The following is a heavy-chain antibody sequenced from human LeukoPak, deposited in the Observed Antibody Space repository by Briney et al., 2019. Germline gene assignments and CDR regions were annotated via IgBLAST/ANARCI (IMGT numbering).Heavy chain of an antibody. J-gene: IGHJ4*02. V-gene: IGHV4-61*02. CDR2: IYTSGST. CDR3: ARVGRRAVADY. D-gene: IGHD6-19*01. CDR1: GGSISSSSYY. Sequence: PSETLSLTCTVSGGSISSSSYYWSWIRQPAGKGLEWIGRIYTSGSTNYNPSLKSRVTMSVDTSKNQFSLKLSSVTAADTAVYYCARVGRRAVADYWGQGTLVTVSS.